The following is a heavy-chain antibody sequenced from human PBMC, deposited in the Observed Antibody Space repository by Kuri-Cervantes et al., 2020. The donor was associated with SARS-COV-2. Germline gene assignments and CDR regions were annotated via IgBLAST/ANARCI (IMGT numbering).Heavy chain of an antibody. J-gene: IGHJ6*02. V-gene: IGHV1-2*02. Sequence: ASVKVSCKASGYTFTSYGISWVRQAPGQGLEWMGWINPNSGGTNYAQKFQGRVTMTRDTSISTAYMELSRLRSDDTAVYYCARGGVCIAARLRDYYYGMDVWGQGTTVTVSS. CDR2: INPNSGGT. D-gene: IGHD6-6*01. CDR1: GYTFTSYG. CDR3: ARGGVCIAARLRDYYYGMDV.